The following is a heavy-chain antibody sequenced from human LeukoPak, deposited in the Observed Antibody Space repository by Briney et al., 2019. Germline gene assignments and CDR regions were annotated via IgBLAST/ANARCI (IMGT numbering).Heavy chain of an antibody. V-gene: IGHV1-69*05. CDR3: ARHDRIGRYYDSSGYSPYFEY. CDR2: IIPIFGTA. CDR1: GYTFTSYD. Sequence: WASVKVSCKASGYTFTSYDINWVRQATGQGLEWMGGIIPIFGTANYAQKFQGRVTITTDESTSTAYMELSSLRSEDTAVYYCARHDRIGRYYDSSGYSPYFEYWGQGTLVTVSS. J-gene: IGHJ4*02. D-gene: IGHD3-22*01.